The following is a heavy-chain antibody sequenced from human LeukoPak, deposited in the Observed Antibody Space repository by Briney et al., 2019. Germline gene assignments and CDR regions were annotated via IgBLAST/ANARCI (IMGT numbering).Heavy chain of an antibody. CDR3: ARDSQPDYYDSSGYPREGY. D-gene: IGHD3-22*01. V-gene: IGHV1-2*02. Sequence: ASVKVSSKASGYTLTGYYMHWVPQAPGHGLEWMGWIDPNSRGTNYAQNFQGRVTLTSDTSISTAYMELSRLGSDDTAVYYCARDSQPDYYDSSGYPREGYWGQGTLVTVSS. CDR1: GYTLTGYY. J-gene: IGHJ4*02. CDR2: IDPNSRGT.